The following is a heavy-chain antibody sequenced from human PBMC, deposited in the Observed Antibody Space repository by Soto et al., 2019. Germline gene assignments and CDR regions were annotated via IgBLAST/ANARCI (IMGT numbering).Heavy chain of an antibody. CDR1: GYTFTSYA. D-gene: IGHD6-19*01. J-gene: IGHJ4*02. CDR2: INAGNGNT. CDR3: ARSPLSSYSSGRWGFDY. V-gene: IGHV1-3*01. Sequence: GASVKVSCKASGYTFTSYAMHWVRQAPGQRLEWMGWINAGNGNTKYSQKFQGGVTITRDTSASTAYMELSSLRSEDTAVYYCARSPLSSYSSGRWGFDYWGQGTLVTVSS.